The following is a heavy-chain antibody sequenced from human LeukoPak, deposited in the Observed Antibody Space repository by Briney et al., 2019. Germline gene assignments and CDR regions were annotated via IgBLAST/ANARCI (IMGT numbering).Heavy chain of an antibody. Sequence: PSETLSLTCTVSGGSISTYFWSWIRQLPGKGLEWTGYIYYSGSTNYNPSLKSRVTISLDTSKNQFSLKLSSVTAADTAMYYCARVQGIGYYYYYMDVWGKGTTVTVPS. V-gene: IGHV4-59*01. J-gene: IGHJ6*03. CDR2: IYYSGST. CDR3: ARVQGIGYYYYYMDV. D-gene: IGHD2-15*01. CDR1: GGSISTYF.